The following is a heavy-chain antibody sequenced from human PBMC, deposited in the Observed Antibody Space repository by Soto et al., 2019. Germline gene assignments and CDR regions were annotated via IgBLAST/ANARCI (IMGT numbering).Heavy chain of an antibody. Sequence: SETLSLTCTVSGGPINSNNYYWAWIRQPPGKGLAWIASIYYDGSTYYNPSLKSRVSISVDTSKNHFSLKLSSATAADTAGYYCAKVVVAATRHTDFDSWGQGTLVTVSS. D-gene: IGHD2-15*01. V-gene: IGHV4-39*02. CDR1: GGPINSNNYY. J-gene: IGHJ4*02. CDR3: AKVVVAATRHTDFDS. CDR2: IYYDGST.